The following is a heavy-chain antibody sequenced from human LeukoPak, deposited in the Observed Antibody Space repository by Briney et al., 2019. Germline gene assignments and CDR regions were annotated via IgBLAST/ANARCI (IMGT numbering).Heavy chain of an antibody. CDR2: IIPIFGTA. J-gene: IGHJ5*02. V-gene: IGHV1-69*05. CDR3: ARDNYAGANWFDP. CDR1: GGTFSSYA. D-gene: IGHD1-7*01. Sequence: SVKVSCEASGGTFSSYAISWVRQAPGQGLEWMGGIIPIFGTANYAQKFQGRVTITTDESTSTAYMELSSLRSEDTAVYYCARDNYAGANWFDPWSQGTLVTVSS.